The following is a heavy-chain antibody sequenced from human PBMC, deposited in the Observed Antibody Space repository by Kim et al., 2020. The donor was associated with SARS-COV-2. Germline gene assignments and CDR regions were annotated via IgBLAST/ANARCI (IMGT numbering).Heavy chain of an antibody. V-gene: IGHV3-11*05. J-gene: IGHJ6*02. CDR3: ARGHYGMDV. Sequence: GASLRLSCAASRFTFSDFYMSWIRQAPGKGLEWVSYISSRGTSTDYADSVKGRFTISRDNAKRSLYLQMNSLRAEDTAVYYCARGHYGMDVWGQGTTVTVSS. CDR2: ISSRGTST. CDR1: RFTFSDFY.